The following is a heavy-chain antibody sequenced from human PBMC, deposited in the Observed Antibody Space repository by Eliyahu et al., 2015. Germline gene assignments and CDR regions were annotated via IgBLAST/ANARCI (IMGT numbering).Heavy chain of an antibody. V-gene: IGHV3-30*18. CDR3: AKDIGDGYSLDAFDI. D-gene: IGHD5-24*01. CDR1: GFTFXSYG. Sequence: QVQLVESGGGVVQPGRSLRLSXXASGFTFXSYGMHWVRQAPGKGLEXVAVISYDGSNKYYADSVKGRFTISRDNSKNTLYLQMNSLRAEDTAVYYCAKDIGDGYSLDAFDIWGQGTMVTVSS. CDR2: ISYDGSNK. J-gene: IGHJ3*02.